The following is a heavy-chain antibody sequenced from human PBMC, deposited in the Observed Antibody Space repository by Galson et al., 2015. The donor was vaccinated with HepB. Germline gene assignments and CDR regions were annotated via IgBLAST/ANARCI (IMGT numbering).Heavy chain of an antibody. CDR1: GFTFSSYA. V-gene: IGHV3-23*01. CDR2: ISGSGGST. J-gene: IGHJ5*02. D-gene: IGHD3-10*01. Sequence: SLRLSCAASGFTFSSYAMSWVRQAPGKELEWVSAISGSGGSTYYADSVKGRFTISRDNSKNTLYLQMNSLRAEDTAVYYCAKGGWFGELLESSYNWFDPWGQGTLVTVSS. CDR3: AKGGWFGELLESSYNWFDP.